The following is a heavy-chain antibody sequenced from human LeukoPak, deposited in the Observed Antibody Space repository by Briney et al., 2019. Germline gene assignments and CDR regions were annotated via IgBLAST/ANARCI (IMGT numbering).Heavy chain of an antibody. CDR3: ARDRGAVAGSGGAFDY. CDR1: GGSISSSSYY. Sequence: PSETLSLTCTVSGGSISSSSYYWGWIRQPPGKGLEWIGSIYYSGSTYDNPSLKSRVTISVDTSKNQFSLKLSSVTAADTAVYYCARDRGAVAGSGGAFDYWGQGTLVTVSS. J-gene: IGHJ4*02. D-gene: IGHD6-19*01. V-gene: IGHV4-39*07. CDR2: IYYSGST.